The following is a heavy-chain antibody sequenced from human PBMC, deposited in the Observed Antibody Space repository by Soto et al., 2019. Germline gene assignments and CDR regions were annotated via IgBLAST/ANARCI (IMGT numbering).Heavy chain of an antibody. CDR1: GFPFSHYW. D-gene: IGHD3-16*01. J-gene: IGHJ5*02. CDR3: TSDTFGLRTT. Sequence: MQMVESGGGSVQPGGSLRLSCAASGFPFSHYWMHWVRQTPGKGLVWVSRINPAGTITNYADSVEGRFTISRDNADSALFLQMNSLGAEDTAIYYCTSDTFGLRTTWGQGTLVTVSS. V-gene: IGHV3-74*01. CDR2: INPAGTIT.